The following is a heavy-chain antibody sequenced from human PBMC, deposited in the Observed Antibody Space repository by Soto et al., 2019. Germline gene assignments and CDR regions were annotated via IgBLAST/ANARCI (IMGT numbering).Heavy chain of an antibody. D-gene: IGHD2-15*01. CDR1: GGSISSSSYY. CDR2: IYYSGST. CDR3: ASSLSGYYYYYGMDV. Sequence: SETLSLTCTVSGGSISSSSYYWGWIRQPPGKGLEWIGSIYYSGSTYYNPSLKSRVTISVDTSKNQFSLKLSSVTAADTAVYYCASSLSGYYYYYGMDVWGQGTTVTVSS. J-gene: IGHJ6*02. V-gene: IGHV4-39*01.